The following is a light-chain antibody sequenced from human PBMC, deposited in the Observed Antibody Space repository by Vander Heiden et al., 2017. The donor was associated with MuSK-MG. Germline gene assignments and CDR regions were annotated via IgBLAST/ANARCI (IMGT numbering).Light chain of an antibody. V-gene: IGLV2-14*01. CDR1: SRDVGGYNY. J-gene: IGLJ2*01. Sequence: QSALTQPASVSGSPGQSITISCTGTSRDVGGYNYVSWYHQPPGKAPNLMIYDVSNRPAVVSNRFSGSKSGNTASLTISGLKDEDEADYYCSSYTSSSTVVFGGGTKLTVL. CDR2: DVS. CDR3: SSYTSSSTVV.